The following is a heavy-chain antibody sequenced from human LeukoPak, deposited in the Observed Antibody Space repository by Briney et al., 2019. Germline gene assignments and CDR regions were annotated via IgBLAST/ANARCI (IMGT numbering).Heavy chain of an antibody. CDR1: GYTFTGYY. CDR3: ATDFFLKNYYGSGSPHPFVY. V-gene: IGHV1-2*02. D-gene: IGHD3-10*01. J-gene: IGHJ4*02. CDR2: INPNSGGT. Sequence: ASVKVSCKASGYTFTGYYMHWVRQAPGQGLEWMGWINPNSGGTNYAQKFQGRVTMTRDTSISTAYMELSSLRSEDTAVYYCATDFFLKNYYGSGSPHPFVYWGQGTLVTVSS.